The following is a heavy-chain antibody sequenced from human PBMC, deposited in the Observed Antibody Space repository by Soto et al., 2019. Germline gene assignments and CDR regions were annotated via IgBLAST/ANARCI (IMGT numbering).Heavy chain of an antibody. CDR1: GFTFSNYA. D-gene: IGHD2-15*01. J-gene: IGHJ4*02. V-gene: IGHV3-23*01. CDR3: ANQLLPMVAVFNSSY. CDR2: ISGNGGSP. Sequence: EVPLLESGGGLVQPGGSLRLSCAASGFTFSNYAMSWVRQAPGKGLEWVSLISGNGGSPYYAASVKGRFTISRDNSKNTLYLQMNRLRADDTAVYYCANQLLPMVAVFNSSYWGPGTLVTVSS.